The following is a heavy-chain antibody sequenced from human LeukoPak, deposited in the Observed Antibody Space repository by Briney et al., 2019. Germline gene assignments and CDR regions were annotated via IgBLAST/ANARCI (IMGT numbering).Heavy chain of an antibody. CDR2: IYTSGST. D-gene: IGHD6-13*01. Sequence: PSETLSLTCSVSGGSISSGGYFWSWIRLPARKGLEWIGHIYTSGSTYYNPSLKSRVTISVDTSKNQFSLRLTSVTAADTAVYYCARQGYSSSFSDYWGQGTLVTVSS. CDR1: GGSISSGGYF. V-gene: IGHV4-61*09. CDR3: ARQGYSSSFSDY. J-gene: IGHJ4*02.